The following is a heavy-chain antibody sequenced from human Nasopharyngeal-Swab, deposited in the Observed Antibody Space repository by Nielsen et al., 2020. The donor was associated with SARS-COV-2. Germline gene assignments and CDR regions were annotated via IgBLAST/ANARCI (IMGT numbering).Heavy chain of an antibody. CDR2: ISYDGSNK. V-gene: IGHV3-30-3*01. CDR3: AREGGENLLWFGEIYYYYGMDV. D-gene: IGHD3-10*01. J-gene: IGHJ6*02. CDR1: GFTFCSYA. Sequence: GESLKISCAASGFTFCSYAMHWVRQAPGKGPEWVAVISYDGSNKYYADSVKGRFTISRDNSKNTLYLQMNSLRAEDTAVYYCAREGGENLLWFGEIYYYYGMDVWGQGTTVTVSS.